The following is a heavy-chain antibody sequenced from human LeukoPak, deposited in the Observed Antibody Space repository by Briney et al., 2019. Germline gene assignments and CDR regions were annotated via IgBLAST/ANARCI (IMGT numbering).Heavy chain of an antibody. CDR2: INHSGST. V-gene: IGHV4-34*01. CDR3: ARMGGRITMVRGADP. Sequence: SETLSLTCAVYGGSFSGYYWSWIRQPPGKGVEWIGEINHSGSTNYNPSLKSRVTISVDTSKNQFSLKLSSVTAADTAVYYCARMGGRITMVRGADPWGQGTLVTVSS. D-gene: IGHD3-10*01. CDR1: GGSFSGYY. J-gene: IGHJ5*02.